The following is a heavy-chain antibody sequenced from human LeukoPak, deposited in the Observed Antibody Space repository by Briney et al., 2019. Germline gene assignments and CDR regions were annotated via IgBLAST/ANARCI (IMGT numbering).Heavy chain of an antibody. CDR2: IYSGGST. CDR3: ARDLPAARSRTSRAFDI. D-gene: IGHD1/OR15-1a*01. V-gene: IGHV3-53*01. CDR1: GFPVNSNY. J-gene: IGHJ3*02. Sequence: PGGSLRLSCAASGFPVNSNYMTWGRQAPGKGLEGVSVIYSGGSTYYSASVKGRFTISRDNSKNTLYLQMDSLRAEDTAVYYCARDLPAARSRTSRAFDIWGQGTMVTVSS.